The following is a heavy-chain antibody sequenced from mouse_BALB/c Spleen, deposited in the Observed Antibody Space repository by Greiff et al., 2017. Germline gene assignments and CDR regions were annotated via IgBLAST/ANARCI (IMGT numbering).Heavy chain of an antibody. CDR1: GYAFTNYL. J-gene: IGHJ4*01. Sequence: QVQLQQSGAELVRPGTSVKVSCKASGYAFTNYLIERVKQRPGQGLEWIGVINPGSGGTNYNEKFKGKATLTADKSSSTAYMQLSSLTSDDSAGYLCARVRGQKGDYYAMDYWGEGSSVTGSS. CDR2: INPGSGGT. V-gene: IGHV1-54*01. CDR3: ARVRGQKGDYYAMDY.